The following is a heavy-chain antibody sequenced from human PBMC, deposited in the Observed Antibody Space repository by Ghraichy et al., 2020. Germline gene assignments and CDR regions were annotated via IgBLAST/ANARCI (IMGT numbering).Heavy chain of an antibody. Sequence: LSLTCAASGFTFSSYAMHWVRQAPGKGLEWVAVISYDGSNKYYADSVKGRFTISRDNSKNTLYLQMNSLRAEDTAVYYCASSPLEWLLTFDYWGQGTLVTVSS. CDR1: GFTFSSYA. CDR2: ISYDGSNK. D-gene: IGHD3-3*01. V-gene: IGHV3-30-3*01. CDR3: ASSPLEWLLTFDY. J-gene: IGHJ4*02.